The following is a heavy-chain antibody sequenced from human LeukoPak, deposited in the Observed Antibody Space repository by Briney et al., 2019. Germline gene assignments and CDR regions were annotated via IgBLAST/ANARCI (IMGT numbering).Heavy chain of an antibody. V-gene: IGHV3-33*01. J-gene: IGHJ5*02. CDR2: IWYDGRSK. D-gene: IGHD3-9*01. Sequence: GRSLRLSCAASGFSFSTYGMHWVRQAPGKGLEWVAVIWYDGRSKYYADSVKGRFTISRDNSKNTLHLQMNSLRAEDTAVYYCARGLRYFDWSQNWFDPWSQGTLVAVSS. CDR1: GFSFSTYG. CDR3: ARGLRYFDWSQNWFDP.